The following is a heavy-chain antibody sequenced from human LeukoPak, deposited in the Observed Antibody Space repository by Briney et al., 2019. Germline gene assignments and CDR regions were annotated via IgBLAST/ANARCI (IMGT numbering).Heavy chain of an antibody. Sequence: GASVRISCKASGYIFSSFAMNWVRQGPGQGLEWMGWINANSGKLTYAQNFTGRFVFSVDTSANTAFLQINGLKVEDTAVYYCARVYSSNWDEGYFDYWGQGTLVAVSS. CDR1: GYIFSSFA. CDR3: ARVYSSNWDEGYFDY. D-gene: IGHD6-13*01. J-gene: IGHJ4*02. CDR2: INANSGKL. V-gene: IGHV7-4-1*02.